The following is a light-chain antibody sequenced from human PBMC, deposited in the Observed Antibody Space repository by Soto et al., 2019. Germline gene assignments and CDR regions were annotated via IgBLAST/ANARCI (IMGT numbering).Light chain of an antibody. CDR1: QSISDT. V-gene: IGKV3-15*01. Sequence: ETVMTQSPATLSLSPGGRATLSCRASQSISDTLACYQQKPGQAPRLLIHGASTRATGFPARFSGSGSGTDFTLTISSLQSEDFAIYYCQQYNNWPWTFGQGTKV. CDR3: QQYNNWPWT. CDR2: GAS. J-gene: IGKJ1*01.